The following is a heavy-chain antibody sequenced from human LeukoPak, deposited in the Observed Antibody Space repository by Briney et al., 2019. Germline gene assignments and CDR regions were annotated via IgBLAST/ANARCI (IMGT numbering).Heavy chain of an antibody. V-gene: IGHV3-74*01. D-gene: IGHD6-19*01. J-gene: IGHJ4*02. CDR1: GFTFSNAW. Sequence: GGSLRLSCAASGFTFSNAWMSWVRQAPGKGLVWVSRINSDGGSTTYADSVKGRFTISRDNAKKTLYLQMNSLRVEDTAVYYCVRDIGAVAGTDDYWGQGTLVTVSS. CDR2: INSDGGST. CDR3: VRDIGAVAGTDDY.